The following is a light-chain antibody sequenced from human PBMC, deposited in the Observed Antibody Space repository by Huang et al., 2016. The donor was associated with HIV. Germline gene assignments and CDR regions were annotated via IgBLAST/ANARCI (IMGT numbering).Light chain of an antibody. J-gene: IGKJ4*01. CDR1: QNINTH. CDR2: DAS. V-gene: IGKV3-11*01. CDR3: QQRVNGLT. Sequence: EIVLTQSPATLSFFPGQSVSLSCRAIQNINTHLAWYQQRPGQPPRLLIYDASSRVPGGAARFSGSGSGTDFTLTISSLESEDFATYYCQQRVNGLTFGGGTKV.